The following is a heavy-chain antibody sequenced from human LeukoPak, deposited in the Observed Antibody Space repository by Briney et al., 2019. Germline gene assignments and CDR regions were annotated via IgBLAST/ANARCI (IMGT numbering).Heavy chain of an antibody. CDR1: GYTFTGYY. J-gene: IGHJ4*02. Sequence: GASVKVSCEASGYTFTGYYMHWVRQAPGQGLEWMGWINPNSGGTNYAQKFQGRVTMTRDTSISTAYMELSRLRSDDTAVYYCARAYDILTGYYTTFNYWGQGTLVTVSS. CDR3: ARAYDILTGYYTTFNY. D-gene: IGHD3-9*01. V-gene: IGHV1-2*02. CDR2: INPNSGGT.